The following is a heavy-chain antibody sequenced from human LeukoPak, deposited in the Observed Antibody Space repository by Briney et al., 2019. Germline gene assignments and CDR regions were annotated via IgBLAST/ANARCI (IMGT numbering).Heavy chain of an antibody. D-gene: IGHD3-3*01. CDR2: INPNSGGT. Sequence: ASVKVSCKASGYTFTGYYMHWVRQAPGQGLEWMGWINPNSGGTNYAQKFQGRVTMTRDTSISTAYMELSRLRSDDTAVYYCAREVSKYVFWSGYGYWGQGPLVTVSS. CDR1: GYTFTGYY. CDR3: AREVSKYVFWSGYGY. V-gene: IGHV1-2*02. J-gene: IGHJ4*02.